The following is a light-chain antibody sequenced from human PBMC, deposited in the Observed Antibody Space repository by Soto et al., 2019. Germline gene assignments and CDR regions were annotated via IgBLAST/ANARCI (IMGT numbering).Light chain of an antibody. Sequence: EIVMTQSPATLSVSPGERATLSCRASQSVSSNLAWYQQKPGQAPRLLIYGASTRTTGMPARCSGSGSGTEFTLTISSLQSEDFAVYYCQQYNNWPPITFGQGTRLEIK. J-gene: IGKJ5*01. CDR2: GAS. CDR3: QQYNNWPPIT. V-gene: IGKV3-15*01. CDR1: QSVSSN.